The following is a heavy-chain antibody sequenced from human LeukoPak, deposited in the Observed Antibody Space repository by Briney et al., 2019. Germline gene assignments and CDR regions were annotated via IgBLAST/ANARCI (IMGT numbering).Heavy chain of an antibody. CDR2: IYYSGST. Sequence: SETLSLTCTVSGGSISSSSYYWGWIRQPPGKGLEWIGYIYYSGSTNYNSSLKSRVTISVDTSKNQFSLKLSSVTAADTAVYYCGRDSTWSRGGFDIWGQGTMVTVSS. CDR3: GRDSTWSRGGFDI. D-gene: IGHD6-13*01. J-gene: IGHJ3*02. V-gene: IGHV4-61*05. CDR1: GGSISSSSYY.